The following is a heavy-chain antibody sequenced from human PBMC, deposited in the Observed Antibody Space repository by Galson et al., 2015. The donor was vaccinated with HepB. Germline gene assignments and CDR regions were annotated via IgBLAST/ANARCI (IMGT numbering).Heavy chain of an antibody. CDR2: VNPEDGET. Sequence: VKVSCKVSGYTFTDYYIHWVQQAPGKGLEWMGLVNPEDGETIYAVKFQVRVTITADTSTDTAYMELSSLRSEDTAVYYCAATKGGTFDYWGQGTLATVSS. J-gene: IGHJ4*02. CDR3: AATKGGTFDY. D-gene: IGHD2-8*01. V-gene: IGHV1-69-2*01. CDR1: GYTFTDYY.